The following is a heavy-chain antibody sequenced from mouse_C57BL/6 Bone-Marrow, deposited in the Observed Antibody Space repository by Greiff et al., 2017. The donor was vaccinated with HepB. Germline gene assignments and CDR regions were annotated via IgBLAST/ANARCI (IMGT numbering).Heavy chain of an antibody. V-gene: IGHV5-9*01. CDR2: ISGGGGNT. D-gene: IGHD2-4*01. Sequence: EVQGVESGGGLVKPGGSLKLSCAASGFTFSSYTMSWVRQTPEKRLEWVATISGGGGNTYYPDSVKGRFTISRNNAKNTLYLQMSSLRSEYTALYYGASPSDYDYDGAWFAYWGQGTLVTVSA. CDR1: GFTFSSYT. CDR3: ASPSDYDYDGAWFAY. J-gene: IGHJ3*01.